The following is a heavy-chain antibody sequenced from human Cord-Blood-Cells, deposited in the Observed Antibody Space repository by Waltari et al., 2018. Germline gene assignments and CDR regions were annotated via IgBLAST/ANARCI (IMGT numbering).Heavy chain of an antibody. CDR1: GGSISSGGYY. J-gene: IGHJ4*02. CDR2: IYYSGST. V-gene: IGHV4-31*03. CDR3: ARIPNNDSSGYYYFDY. Sequence: QVQLQESGPGLVKPSQTLSLTCTVSGGSISSGGYYWSWLRPHPGKGLEWIGYIYYSGSTYYNPSLKSRVTISVDTSKNQFSLKLSSVTAADTAVYYCARIPNNDSSGYYYFDYWGQGTLVTVSS. D-gene: IGHD3-22*01.